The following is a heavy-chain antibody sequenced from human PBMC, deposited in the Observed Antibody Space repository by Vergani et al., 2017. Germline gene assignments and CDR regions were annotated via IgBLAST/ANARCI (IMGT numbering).Heavy chain of an antibody. CDR1: GFSLSNARMG. Sequence: QVTLKESGPVLVKPTETLTLTCTVSGFSLSNARMGVSWIRQPXGKALEWLAHIFSNDEKSYSTSLKSRLTIAKDTSKSQVVLTMTNMDPVDTATYYCARTVITYYDFWSGYYMSYYYYYMDVWGKGTTVTVSS. CDR3: ARTVITYYDFWSGYYMSYYYYYMDV. J-gene: IGHJ6*03. D-gene: IGHD3-3*01. V-gene: IGHV2-26*01. CDR2: IFSNDEK.